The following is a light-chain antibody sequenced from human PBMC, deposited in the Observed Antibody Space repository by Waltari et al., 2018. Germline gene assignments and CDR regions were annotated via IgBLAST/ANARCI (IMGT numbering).Light chain of an antibody. J-gene: IGKJ3*01. CDR2: GAS. CDR1: QSVRSN. CDR3: QQYNNWPPLFT. Sequence: EIVMTQSPATLSVSPGERATISCRASQSVRSNLAWYQHQPGQAHRLLIYGASTRATGIPARFSGSGSVTEFTLTISSMQSEDFAVYYCQQYNNWPPLFTFGPGTKVDIK. V-gene: IGKV3-15*01.